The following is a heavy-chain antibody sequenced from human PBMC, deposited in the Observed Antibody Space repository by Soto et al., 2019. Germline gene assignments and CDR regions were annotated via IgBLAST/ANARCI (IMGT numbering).Heavy chain of an antibody. Sequence: QVQLVQSGAEVKKPGASVKVSCKASGYTFTSYGISWVRQAPGQGLEWMGWISAYNGNTNYAQKLQGRVTMTTDTSPSTAYMELRSLRSDDTAVYYCARVRYCSGGSCYSIWFDPWGQGTLVTVSS. CDR2: ISAYNGNT. CDR3: ARVRYCSGGSCYSIWFDP. D-gene: IGHD2-15*01. V-gene: IGHV1-18*01. CDR1: GYTFTSYG. J-gene: IGHJ5*02.